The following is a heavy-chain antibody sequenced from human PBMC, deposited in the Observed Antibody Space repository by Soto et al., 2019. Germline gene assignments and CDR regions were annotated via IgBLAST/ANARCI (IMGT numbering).Heavy chain of an antibody. J-gene: IGHJ6*03. D-gene: IGHD6-13*01. CDR3: AREVQQLYYYSYMDV. Sequence: SESLSLTCAVSGGSFSGYYWSWIRQPPGKGLEWIGEINHSGSTNYNPSLKSRVTISVDTSKNQFSLKLSSVTAADTAVYYCAREVQQLYYYSYMDVWGKGTTVTVSS. CDR1: GGSFSGYY. V-gene: IGHV4-34*01. CDR2: INHSGST.